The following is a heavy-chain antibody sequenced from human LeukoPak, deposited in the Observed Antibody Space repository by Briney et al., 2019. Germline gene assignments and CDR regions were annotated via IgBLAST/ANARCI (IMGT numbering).Heavy chain of an antibody. V-gene: IGHV2-70*04. D-gene: IGHD6-13*01. CDR1: GFSLTISAMR. J-gene: IGHJ4*02. Sequence: SGPTVVKPTQTLTLTCTFSGFSLTISAMRVSWIRQPPGKALEWLAHIDWDDDKFYSTSLKTRLTISKDTSKNQVALTMTNMDPVDTGTYYCARELYSSSWYFDSWGQGTLVTVSS. CDR3: ARELYSSSWYFDS. CDR2: IDWDDDK.